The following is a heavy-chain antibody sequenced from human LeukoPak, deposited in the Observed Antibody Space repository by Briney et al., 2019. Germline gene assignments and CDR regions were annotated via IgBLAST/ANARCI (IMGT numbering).Heavy chain of an antibody. J-gene: IGHJ6*03. Sequence: GGSLRLSCAASGFTFSSYSMNWVRQAPGKGLEWVSSNSSSSSYIYYADSVKGRFTISRDNAKNSLYLQMNSLRAEDTAVYYCARDGLWDYYDSSGYYYEISYYYMDVWGKGTTVTVSS. CDR3: ARDGLWDYYDSSGYYYEISYYYMDV. CDR1: GFTFSSYS. V-gene: IGHV3-21*01. CDR2: NSSSSSYI. D-gene: IGHD3-22*01.